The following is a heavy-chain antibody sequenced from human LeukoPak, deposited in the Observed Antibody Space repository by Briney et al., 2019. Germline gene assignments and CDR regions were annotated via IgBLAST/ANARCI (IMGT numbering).Heavy chain of an antibody. CDR2: IWYDGSNK. CDR3: ARDRLSEDGMDV. CDR1: GFRFSSYG. V-gene: IGHV3-33*01. Sequence: GGSLRLSCAASGFRFSSYGMHWVRQAPGKGLEWVAVIWYDGSNKYYVDSVKGRFTISRGNAKNSLYLQMNSLRAEDTAVYYCARDRLSEDGMDVWGQGTTVTVSS. J-gene: IGHJ6*02. D-gene: IGHD6-19*01.